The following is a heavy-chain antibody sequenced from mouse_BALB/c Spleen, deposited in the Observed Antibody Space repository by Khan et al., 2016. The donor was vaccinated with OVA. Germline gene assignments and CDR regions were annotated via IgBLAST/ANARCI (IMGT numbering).Heavy chain of an antibody. CDR1: GYSFTAYY. CDR3: ARGYDVFAY. CDR2: INPNTDNT. V-gene: IGHV1-26*01. Sequence: VQLQQSGPDLVKTGASVKISCKASGYSFTAYYMNWVKLSHGKSLECMGRINPNTDNTNYNQKFKGKAILTVETSSSTAYMELRSLTSEDSAVYFCARGYDVFAYWGQGTLVTVSA. D-gene: IGHD2-14*01. J-gene: IGHJ3*01.